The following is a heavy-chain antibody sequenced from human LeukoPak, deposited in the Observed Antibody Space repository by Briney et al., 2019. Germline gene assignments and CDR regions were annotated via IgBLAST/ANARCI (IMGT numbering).Heavy chain of an antibody. V-gene: IGHV4-59*01. J-gene: IGHJ5*02. CDR2: IYYSGST. Sequence: PSETLSLTCTVSGGSISSYSWSWIRQPPGKGLEWIGYIYYSGSTNYNPSLKSRVTISVDTSKNQFSLKPSSVTAADTAVYYCARDKTNWFDPWGQGTLVTVSS. CDR3: ARDKTNWFDP. CDR1: GGSISSYS.